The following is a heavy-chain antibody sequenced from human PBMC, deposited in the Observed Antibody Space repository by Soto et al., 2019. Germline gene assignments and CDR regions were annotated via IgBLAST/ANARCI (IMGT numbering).Heavy chain of an antibody. V-gene: IGHV4-39*01. J-gene: IGHJ4*02. CDR3: ARHIERGPDSRSWLLPPDY. D-gene: IGHD6-13*01. CDR2: IYYSGNT. CDR1: GGSISSRSCF. Sequence: SETLSLTCTVSGGSISSRSCFWGWIRQSPEKGLEWIGSIYYSGNTFYNPSLNSRVTVSVDTSKNQFSLRLSSVTATDTALYYCARHIERGPDSRSWLLPPDYWGQGILVTVSS.